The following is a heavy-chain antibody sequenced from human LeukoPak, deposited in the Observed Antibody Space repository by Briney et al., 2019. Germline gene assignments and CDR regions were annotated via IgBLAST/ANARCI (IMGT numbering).Heavy chain of an antibody. J-gene: IGHJ6*02. V-gene: IGHV3-30-3*01. Sequence: GGSLRLSCAASGFTFSSYAVHWVRQAPGKGLEWVAVISYDGSNKYYADSVKGRFTISRDNSKNTLYLQMNSLRAEDTAVYYCARSRYSMDVWGQGTTVTVSS. CDR1: GFTFSSYA. CDR3: ARSRYSMDV. CDR2: ISYDGSNK.